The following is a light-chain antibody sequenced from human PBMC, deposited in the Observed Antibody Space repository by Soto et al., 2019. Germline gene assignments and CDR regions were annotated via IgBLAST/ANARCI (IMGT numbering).Light chain of an antibody. Sequence: ALTQPASVSGSPGQSITISCTGTSSDVGAYNSVSWYQQHPGKAPKVMIYEVSNRPSGVSNRFSGSKSGNTASLTISGLQAEDEADYYCSSYTGTLSVIFGGGTKLTVL. CDR1: SSDVGAYNS. V-gene: IGLV2-14*01. J-gene: IGLJ2*01. CDR2: EVS. CDR3: SSYTGTLSVI.